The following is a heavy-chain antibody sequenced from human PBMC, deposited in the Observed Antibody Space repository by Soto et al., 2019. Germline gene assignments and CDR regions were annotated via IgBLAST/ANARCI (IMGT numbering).Heavy chain of an antibody. D-gene: IGHD3-10*01. Sequence: PSETRSPTCAVFGASVSSGDYTGSWIRQPPGKGLEWIGFLYYSVSTHSHPSLTTRPSISVDTSEHPMCLKMSFVTAADTAVYYCAKVGNYSGAGTRFGWFESWGQGNLVTVSS. CDR2: LYYSVST. CDR3: AKVGNYSGAGTRFGWFES. J-gene: IGHJ5*01. V-gene: IGHV4-30-2*01. CDR1: GASVSSGDYT.